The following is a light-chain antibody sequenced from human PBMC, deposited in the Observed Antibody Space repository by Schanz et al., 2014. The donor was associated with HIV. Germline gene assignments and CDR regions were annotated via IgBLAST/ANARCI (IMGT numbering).Light chain of an antibody. CDR2: GAS. J-gene: IGKJ1*01. CDR1: QSVTSNL. V-gene: IGKV3-20*01. Sequence: EIVLTQSPGTLSLSPGERAALSCRASQSVTSNLLAWYQQKPGQAPRLLIYGASSRATGVPDRFSGSGSGAEFTLTISSLQSEDFAVYYCQQYGSSPATFGQGTKVEIK. CDR3: QQYGSSPAT.